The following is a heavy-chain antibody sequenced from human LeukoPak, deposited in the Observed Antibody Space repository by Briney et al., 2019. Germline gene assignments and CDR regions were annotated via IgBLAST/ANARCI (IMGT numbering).Heavy chain of an antibody. Sequence: SETLSLTCAVYGGSLNGHYWSWIRQPPGKGLEWIGEGSESGGTKFNPSLKSRVTISADTSKNQFSLKLNSVTAADTAVYYCARVLGYCSSTSCYRAFDIWGQGTMVTVSS. D-gene: IGHD2-2*01. CDR1: GGSLNGHY. V-gene: IGHV4-34*01. J-gene: IGHJ3*02. CDR3: ARVLGYCSSTSCYRAFDI. CDR2: GSESGGT.